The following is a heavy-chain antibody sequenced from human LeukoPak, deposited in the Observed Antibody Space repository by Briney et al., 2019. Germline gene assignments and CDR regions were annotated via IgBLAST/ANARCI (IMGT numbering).Heavy chain of an antibody. Sequence: GGSLRLSCAASAFTFSSFTMNWVRQAPGKELEWVSSISSRSDYIYCADSVMARFTVSRDNAKNSLYLQMDGLRAEDTAIYYCARYALSNRHFDLWGRGTLVTVSS. CDR1: AFTFSSFT. J-gene: IGHJ2*01. CDR3: ARYALSNRHFDL. V-gene: IGHV3-21*01. CDR2: ISSRSDYI. D-gene: IGHD1-14*01.